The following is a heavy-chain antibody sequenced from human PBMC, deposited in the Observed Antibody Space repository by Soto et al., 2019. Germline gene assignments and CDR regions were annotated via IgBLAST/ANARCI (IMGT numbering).Heavy chain of an antibody. J-gene: IGHJ4*02. Sequence: SETLSLTCTVSGGSISGHYWSWIRQPPGKSLEWIGNVHSGGDTNYNPSLRSRLTVSADTSKNQFSLKLTSVSAADTAIYYCTRVLSPGYSDYWGQGTLVTVSS. CDR1: GGSISGHY. CDR2: VHSGGDT. CDR3: TRVLSPGYSDY. V-gene: IGHV4-59*11.